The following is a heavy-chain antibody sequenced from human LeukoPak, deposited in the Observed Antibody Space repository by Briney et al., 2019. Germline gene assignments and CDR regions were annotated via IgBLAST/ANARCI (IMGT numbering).Heavy chain of an antibody. J-gene: IGHJ3*02. CDR2: LSKSGNT. Sequence: SETLSLTCTVSGGSISSYYWSWIRLPPGKGLEWMGYLSKSGNTNYSPSLKSRVTIFGDTSKNQFFLKLSSVTAADTAVYYCARARYVNSFYAFDIWGQGTLVTVSS. D-gene: IGHD3-9*01. CDR3: ARARYVNSFYAFDI. CDR1: GGSISSYY. V-gene: IGHV4-59*01.